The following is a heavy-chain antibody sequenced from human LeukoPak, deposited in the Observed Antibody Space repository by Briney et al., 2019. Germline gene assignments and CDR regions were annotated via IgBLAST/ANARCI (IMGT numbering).Heavy chain of an antibody. CDR2: IYYSGST. J-gene: IGHJ6*02. CDR3: ARHGPYSSSWHYYYYGMDV. D-gene: IGHD6-13*01. V-gene: IGHV4-59*08. CDR1: GGSISSYY. Sequence: SSETLSLTCTVSGGSISSYYSSWIRQPPGKGLEWIGYIYYSGSTNYNPSLKSRVTISVDTSKNQFSLKLSSVTAADTAVYYCARHGPYSSSWHYYYYGMDVWGQGTTVTVSS.